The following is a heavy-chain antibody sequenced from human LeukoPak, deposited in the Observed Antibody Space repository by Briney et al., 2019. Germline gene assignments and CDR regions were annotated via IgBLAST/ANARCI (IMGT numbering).Heavy chain of an antibody. D-gene: IGHD6-13*01. Sequence: PGRSLRLSCAASGFTFDDYAMHWVRQAPGKGLEWVSGISWNSGSIGYADSVKGRFTISRDNAKNTLYLQMNSLRAEDTAVYYCAKDLMRAAPGTIFGYWGQGTLVTVSS. CDR3: AKDLMRAAPGTIFGY. CDR1: GFTFDDYA. J-gene: IGHJ4*02. V-gene: IGHV3-9*01. CDR2: ISWNSGSI.